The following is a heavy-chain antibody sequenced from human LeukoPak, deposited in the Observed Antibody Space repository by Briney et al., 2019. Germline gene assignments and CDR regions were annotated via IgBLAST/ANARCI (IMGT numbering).Heavy chain of an antibody. D-gene: IGHD6-19*01. CDR2: IRSSSSYI. CDR1: GFTFSSYS. J-gene: IGHJ4*02. CDR3: ARPGIAVAGEFFDY. V-gene: IGHV3-21*01. Sequence: PGGSLRLSCAASGFTFSSYSMNWGRQAPGKGLEWVSFIRSSSSYIYYADSVKGRFTISRDNAKNSLYLQMNSLRAEDTAVYYCARPGIAVAGEFFDYWGQGTLVTVAS.